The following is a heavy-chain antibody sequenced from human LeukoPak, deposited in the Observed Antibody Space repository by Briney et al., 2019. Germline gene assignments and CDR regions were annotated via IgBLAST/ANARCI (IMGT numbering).Heavy chain of an antibody. J-gene: IGHJ5*02. CDR2: IYYSGST. CDR1: GGSISSGGYY. CDR3: ARTAVVPAAFTLDWFDP. D-gene: IGHD2-2*01. V-gene: IGHV4-31*03. Sequence: SETLSLTCTVSGGSISSGGYYWSWIRQHPGKGLEWIGYIYYSGSTYYNPSLKSRVTISVDTSKNQFSLKLSSVTAADTAVYYCARTAVVPAAFTLDWFDPWGQGTLVTVSS.